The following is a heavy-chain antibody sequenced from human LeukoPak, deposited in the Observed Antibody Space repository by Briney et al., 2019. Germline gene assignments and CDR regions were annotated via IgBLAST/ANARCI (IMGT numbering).Heavy chain of an antibody. D-gene: IGHD2-2*02. CDR3: ARAYCSSTSCYKGWFDP. J-gene: IGHJ5*02. Sequence: SETLSLTCTVSGGSITSSTYYWAWIRQPPGKGLEWIGSIYYSGSTYYNPSLKSRVTISVDTSKNQFSLKLSSVTAADTAVYYCARAYCSSTSCYKGWFDPWGQGTLVTVSS. CDR2: IYYSGST. CDR1: GGSITSSTYY. V-gene: IGHV4-39*07.